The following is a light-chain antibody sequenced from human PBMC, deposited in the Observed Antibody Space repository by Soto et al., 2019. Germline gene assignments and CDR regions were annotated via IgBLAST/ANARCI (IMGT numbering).Light chain of an antibody. V-gene: IGLV2-23*02. J-gene: IGLJ1*01. CDR1: SSDVGSYNL. CDR2: EVS. Sequence: SALTQPASLNGSPGQSITISCTGTSSDVGSYNLVSWYQQHPGKAPKLMIYEVSKRPSGVSNRFSGSKSGNTASLTISGLQAEDEADYYCCSYAGSSIPIGTGTKVTVL. CDR3: CSYAGSSIP.